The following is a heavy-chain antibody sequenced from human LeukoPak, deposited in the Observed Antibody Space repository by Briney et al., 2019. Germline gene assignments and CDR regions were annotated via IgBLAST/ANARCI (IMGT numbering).Heavy chain of an antibody. CDR2: ISYDGSNK. D-gene: IGHD3-22*01. V-gene: IGHV3-30*18. CDR3: AKDDSSGRSYYFDY. CDR1: GFTFSSYG. J-gene: IGHJ4*02. Sequence: GRSLRLSCAASGFTFSSYGMHWVRQAPGKGLEWVAVISYDGSNKYYADSVKGRFTISRDNSKNTLYLQMNSLRAEDTAVYYCAKDDSSGRSYYFDYWGQGTLVTVSS.